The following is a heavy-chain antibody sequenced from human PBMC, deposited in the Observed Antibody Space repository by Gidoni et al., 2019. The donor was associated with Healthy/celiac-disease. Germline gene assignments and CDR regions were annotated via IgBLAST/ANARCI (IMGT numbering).Heavy chain of an antibody. D-gene: IGHD6-19*01. CDR1: GFTFSSYG. V-gene: IGHV3-30*18. Sequence: QVQRVESGGGVVQPGRSLRLSCAASGFTFSSYGMHWVRQAPGKGLEWVAVISYDGSNKYCADSVKGRFTISRDTSKNTLYLQMNSLRAEDTAVYYCAKPKTGYSSGWYFDYWGQGTLVTVSS. CDR3: AKPKTGYSSGWYFDY. J-gene: IGHJ4*02. CDR2: ISYDGSNK.